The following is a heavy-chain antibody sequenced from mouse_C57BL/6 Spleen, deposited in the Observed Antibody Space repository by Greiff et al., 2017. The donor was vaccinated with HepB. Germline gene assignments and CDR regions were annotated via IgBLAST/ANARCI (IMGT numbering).Heavy chain of an antibody. Sequence: QVQLKQPGAELVKPGASVKLSCKASGYTFTSYWMHWVKQRPGQGLEWIGMIHPNSGSTNYNEKFKSKATLTVDKSSSTAYMQLSSLTSEDSAVYYCARGRIYSSFDYWGQGTTLTVSS. CDR2: IHPNSGST. CDR1: GYTFTSYW. V-gene: IGHV1-64*01. D-gene: IGHD2-1*01. J-gene: IGHJ2*01. CDR3: ARGRIYSSFDY.